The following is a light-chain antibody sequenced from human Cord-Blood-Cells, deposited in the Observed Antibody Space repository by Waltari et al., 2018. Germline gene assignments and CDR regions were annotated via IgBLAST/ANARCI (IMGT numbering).Light chain of an antibody. Sequence: QSALTQPASVSGSPGQSITISCTGTSSDVGGYNYVSCYQQHPGKAPKLMIYDVSNRPSGVSNLFSGSKSGNTDSLTISGLQAEDEADYYCSSYTSSSTVFGGGTKLTVL. V-gene: IGLV2-14*01. CDR1: SSDVGGYNY. J-gene: IGLJ3*02. CDR3: SSYTSSSTV. CDR2: DVS.